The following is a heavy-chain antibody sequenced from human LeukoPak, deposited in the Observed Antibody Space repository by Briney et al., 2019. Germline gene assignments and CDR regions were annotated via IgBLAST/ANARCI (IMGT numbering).Heavy chain of an antibody. Sequence: SETLSLTCAVYGGSFSGYYWSWIRQPPGKGLEWIGYIYYSRSTNYNPSLKSRVTISADTSKNQFSLKVTSATAADTAVYYCARAVPGTRGAFDIWGQGTLVTVSS. CDR1: GGSFSGYY. CDR3: ARAVPGTRGAFDI. J-gene: IGHJ3*02. CDR2: IYYSRST. D-gene: IGHD1-7*01. V-gene: IGHV4-59*01.